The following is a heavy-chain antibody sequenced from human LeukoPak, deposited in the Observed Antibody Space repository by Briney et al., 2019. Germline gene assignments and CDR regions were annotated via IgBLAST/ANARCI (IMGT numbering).Heavy chain of an antibody. CDR2: IYPGYSVT. CDR3: ARPLYDSSGYWGASDI. D-gene: IGHD3-22*01. V-gene: IGHV5-51*01. Sequence: GESLKISCKGSGYSFTSYWIGWVRQMSEKGVEWMDIIYPGYSVTRYSPSFQGQVTISVDKSISTAYLHWSSLKASDTAMYYCARPLYDSSGYWGASDIWGQGTMVTVSS. J-gene: IGHJ3*02. CDR1: GYSFTSYW.